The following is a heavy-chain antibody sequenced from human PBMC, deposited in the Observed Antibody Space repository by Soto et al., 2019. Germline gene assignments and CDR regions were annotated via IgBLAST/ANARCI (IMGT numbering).Heavy chain of an antibody. CDR3: AREGSGWYYYYYGMDV. J-gene: IGHJ6*02. Sequence: ASVKVSCKASGYTFTNVGISWVRQAPGQGLEWMGWISAYNGNTNYAQKLQGRVTMTTDTSTSTAYMELRSLRSDDTAVYYCAREGSGWYYYYYGMDVWGQGTTVTVSS. D-gene: IGHD6-19*01. V-gene: IGHV1-18*01. CDR2: ISAYNGNT. CDR1: GYTFTNVG.